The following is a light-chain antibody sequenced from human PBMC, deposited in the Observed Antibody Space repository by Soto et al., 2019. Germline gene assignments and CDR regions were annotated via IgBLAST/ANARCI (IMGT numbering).Light chain of an antibody. CDR1: QSLLHSNGYNY. CDR2: LGS. CDR3: MQALQTPRT. V-gene: IGKV2-28*01. J-gene: IGKJ2*01. Sequence: DIVMTQSPLSLPVTPGEPASISCRSSQSLLHSNGYNYLDWYLQKPGQSPQLLIYLGSNRASGVXAXXSGSGSGTDFTLKISRVEAEDVGVYYCMQALQTPRTFGQGTKLEIK.